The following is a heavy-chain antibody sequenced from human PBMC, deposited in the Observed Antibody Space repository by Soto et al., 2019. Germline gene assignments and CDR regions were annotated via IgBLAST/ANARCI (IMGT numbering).Heavy chain of an antibody. CDR2: IGSSGITR. D-gene: IGHD6-19*01. V-gene: IGHV3-48*02. CDR3: ARSGSSGYHRYRLRSNDAFDV. CDR1: GFTFSSFT. Sequence: EVQLVESGGGLGQPGGSLRLSCAASGFTFSSFTMNWVRQAPGKGLEWVSYIGSSGITRYHADSVKGRFTVSRDNARNSLYLQMNSLRDEDTALYYCARSGSSGYHRYRLRSNDAFDVWGQGTMVTVSP. J-gene: IGHJ3*01.